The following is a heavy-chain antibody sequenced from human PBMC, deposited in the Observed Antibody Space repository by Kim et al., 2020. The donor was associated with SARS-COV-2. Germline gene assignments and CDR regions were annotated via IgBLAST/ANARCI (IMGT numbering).Heavy chain of an antibody. Sequence: GGSLRLSCAASGFTFSSYAMHWVRQAPGKGLEWVAVISYDGSNKYYADSVKGRFTISRDNSKNTLYLQMNSLRAEDTAVYYCARDNSPVLYDYVTPGLDYWGKGTLVTVSA. J-gene: IGHJ4*02. CDR2: ISYDGSNK. D-gene: IGHD3-16*01. V-gene: IGHV3-30*04. CDR3: ARDNSPVLYDYVTPGLDY. CDR1: GFTFSSYA.